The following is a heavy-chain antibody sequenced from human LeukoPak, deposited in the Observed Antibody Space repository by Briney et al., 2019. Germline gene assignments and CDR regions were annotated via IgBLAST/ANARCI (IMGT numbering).Heavy chain of an antibody. V-gene: IGHV3-11*04. Sequence: GGSLRLSCAASGFTFGDYFMTWIRQAPGKGLEYISYISSSGSTTHYADSVKGRFTVSRDNSKNTLYLQMNSLRPEDTAVYYCAKRGGSYIGYFDYWGQGTLVTVSS. J-gene: IGHJ4*02. CDR1: GFTFGDYF. CDR3: AKRGGSYIGYFDY. D-gene: IGHD1-26*01. CDR2: ISSSGSTT.